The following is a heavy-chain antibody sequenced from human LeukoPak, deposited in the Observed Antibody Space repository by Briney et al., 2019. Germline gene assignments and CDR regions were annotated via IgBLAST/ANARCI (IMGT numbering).Heavy chain of an antibody. V-gene: IGHV4-38-2*01. CDR1: GYSISSGDY. Sequence: PSETLSLTCAVSGYSISSGDYWGWIRQPPGKGLEWIGSIYHSGSTYYNPSLKSRVTISVDTSKNQFSLKLSSVTAADTAVYYCARVVGNYYDSSGYYLFDYWGQGTLVTVSS. CDR2: IYHSGST. J-gene: IGHJ4*02. D-gene: IGHD3-22*01. CDR3: ARVVGNYYDSSGYYLFDY.